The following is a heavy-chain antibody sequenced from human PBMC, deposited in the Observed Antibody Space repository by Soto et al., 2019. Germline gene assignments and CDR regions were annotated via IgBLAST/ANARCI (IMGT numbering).Heavy chain of an antibody. CDR1: GFTFSGYA. D-gene: IGHD1-7*01. J-gene: IGHJ4*02. Sequence: ESGGGVVQPGRSLRLSCTASGFTFSGYAMHWVRQAPGQGLAWVTVISNDGNNKYYADSVQGRFIISRDNSKSTLYLQINSLTPEDTAMYYCARDYYWNYDYWGQGTLVTVSS. CDR3: ARDYYWNYDY. V-gene: IGHV3-30-3*01. CDR2: ISNDGNNK.